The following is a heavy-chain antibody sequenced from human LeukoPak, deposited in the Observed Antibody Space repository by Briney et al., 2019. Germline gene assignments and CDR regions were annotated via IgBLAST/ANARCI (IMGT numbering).Heavy chain of an antibody. J-gene: IGHJ4*02. D-gene: IGHD1-26*01. CDR1: GGTFSSYA. Sequence: SVKVSCKAFGGTFSSYAISWVRQAPGQGLEWMGGITPILGTANYAQKFQGRVTITADESTSTAYMKLSSLRSEDTAVYYCAREGAIVGTTGSYFDYWGQGTLVIVSS. CDR3: AREGAIVGTTGSYFDY. CDR2: ITPILGTA. V-gene: IGHV1-69*13.